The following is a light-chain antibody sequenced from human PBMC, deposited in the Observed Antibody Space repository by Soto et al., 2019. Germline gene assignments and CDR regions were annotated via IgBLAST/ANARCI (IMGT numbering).Light chain of an antibody. Sequence: QSALTQPASVSGSPGQSITIYCTGSSSDVGGYNYVSWYQQHPGKAPKLMIYEVSNRPSGVSFRFSGSKSGNTASLTISGLQAEDEATYYCNSHTTTSTSVFGGRTKLTVL. CDR1: SSDVGGYNY. CDR3: NSHTTTSTSV. V-gene: IGLV2-14*01. J-gene: IGLJ3*02. CDR2: EVS.